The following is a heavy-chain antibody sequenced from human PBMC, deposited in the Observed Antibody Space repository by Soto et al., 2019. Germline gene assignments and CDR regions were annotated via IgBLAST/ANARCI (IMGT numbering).Heavy chain of an antibody. D-gene: IGHD1-1*01. Sequence: GGSLRLSCAASGFTFSGSAMHWVRQASGKGLEWVGRIRSKANSYATAYAASVKGRFTISRDDSKNTAYLQMNSLKTGATAGYYCTRLEGRGTTTFDIWGQGTMVTVSS. J-gene: IGHJ3*02. CDR1: GFTFSGSA. CDR3: TRLEGRGTTTFDI. V-gene: IGHV3-73*01. CDR2: IRSKANSYAT.